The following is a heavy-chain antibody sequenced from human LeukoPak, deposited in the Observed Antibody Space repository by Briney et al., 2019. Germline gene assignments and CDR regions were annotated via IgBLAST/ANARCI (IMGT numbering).Heavy chain of an antibody. CDR3: ARLFGGVTTFDY. D-gene: IGHD2-8*02. J-gene: IGHJ4*02. Sequence: GSLRLSCAASGFTFGNFWMSWVRQAPGRGLQWVASMKGDGSHIYYVDSVKGRFTISRDNARNSLYLQMNSLTAEDTAVYYCARLFGGVTTFDYWGQGALVTVSS. V-gene: IGHV3-7*01. CDR1: GFTFGNFW. CDR2: MKGDGSHI.